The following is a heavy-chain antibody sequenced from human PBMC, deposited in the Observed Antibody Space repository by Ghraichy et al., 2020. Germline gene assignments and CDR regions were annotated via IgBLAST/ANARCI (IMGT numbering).Heavy chain of an antibody. J-gene: IGHJ4*02. Sequence: GGSLRLSCAASGFTFSDYAMSWVRQAPGKGLEWVSGISGSGSSAYYADSMEGRFTISRDNSKNTLYLQMNSLRAEDTAVYYCAKDGPLRAVMVASRLYFDYWGQGTLVTVSS. V-gene: IGHV3-23*01. CDR3: AKDGPLRAVMVASRLYFDY. CDR1: GFTFSDYA. D-gene: IGHD2-15*01. CDR2: ISGSGSSA.